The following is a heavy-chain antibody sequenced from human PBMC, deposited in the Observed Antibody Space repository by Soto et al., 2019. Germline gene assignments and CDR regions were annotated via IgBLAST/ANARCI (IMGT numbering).Heavy chain of an antibody. Sequence: GGSLRLSCAASGFTVSSNYMSWVRQAPGKGLEWVSVIYSGGSTYYADSVKGRFTISRDNSKNTLYLQMNSLRAEDTAVYYCARVLPSLCYGDCANDYWGQGTLVTVSS. D-gene: IGHD4-17*01. V-gene: IGHV3-66*01. J-gene: IGHJ4*02. CDR2: IYSGGST. CDR3: ARVLPSLCYGDCANDY. CDR1: GFTVSSNY.